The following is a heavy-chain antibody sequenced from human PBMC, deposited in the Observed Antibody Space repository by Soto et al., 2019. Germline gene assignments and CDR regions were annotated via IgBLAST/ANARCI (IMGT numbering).Heavy chain of an antibody. V-gene: IGHV1-2*02. CDR3: ARDARGTRVVDEMDI. CDR2: INPNSGDT. J-gene: IGHJ6*02. CDR1: GYIFTGYH. D-gene: IGHD1-1*01. Sequence: ASVKVSCKASGYIFTGYHIHWVRQAPGRGLEWMGWINPNSGDTEYAQNFQGRVTMTRDTSFNLVYMEMSGLMSDDTAVYYCARDARGTRVVDEMDIWGQGTRVTVSS.